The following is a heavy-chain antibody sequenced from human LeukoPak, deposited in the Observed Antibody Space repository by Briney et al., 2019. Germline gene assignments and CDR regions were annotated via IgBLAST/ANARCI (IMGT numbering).Heavy chain of an antibody. J-gene: IGHJ4*02. CDR1: GFTFSDYA. CDR2: ISGSGGST. D-gene: IGHD5-24*01. Sequence: GGSLRLSCAVPGFTFSDYAMSWVRQAPGKGLEWVSGISGSGGSTYYADSVQGRFTISRDNSKNTLYLQMNSLRADDTAVYYCAKSRGFSRDGNNPDYWGQGTLVTVSS. V-gene: IGHV3-23*01. CDR3: AKSRGFSRDGNNPDY.